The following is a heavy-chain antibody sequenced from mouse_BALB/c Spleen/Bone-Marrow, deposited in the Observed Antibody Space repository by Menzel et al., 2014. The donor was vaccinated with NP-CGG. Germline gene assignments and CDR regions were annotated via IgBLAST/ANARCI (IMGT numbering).Heavy chain of an antibody. Sequence: VQLQQSGAELVKPGASVKLSCTASGFNIKDTYMHWVKQRPEQGLEWIGRIDPANGNTKYDPKFQGKATITADTSSNTAYLQLNSLTSEDTAVYYCARYNERYAMDYWGQGTSVTVSS. CDR2: IDPANGNT. V-gene: IGHV14-3*02. CDR1: GFNIKDTY. J-gene: IGHJ4*01. CDR3: ARYNERYAMDY.